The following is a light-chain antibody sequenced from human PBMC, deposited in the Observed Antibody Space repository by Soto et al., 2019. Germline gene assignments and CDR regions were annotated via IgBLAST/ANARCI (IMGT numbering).Light chain of an antibody. CDR1: QGISNY. J-gene: IGKJ1*01. V-gene: IGKV1-27*01. CDR3: QKYNSAPST. CDR2: VAS. Sequence: DIQMTHSPSSLSASVGDRVTITCRASQGISNYLAWYQQQPGKVPKLLIYVASTLQSGVPSRFSGSGSGTDFTLTISSVQPEDVATYYCQKYNSAPSTFGQGTKVEIK.